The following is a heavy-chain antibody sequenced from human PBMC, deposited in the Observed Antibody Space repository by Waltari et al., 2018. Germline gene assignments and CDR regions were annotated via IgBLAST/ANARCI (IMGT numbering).Heavy chain of an antibody. Sequence: QVQLVQSGYELKKPGASVKVSCKASGYTCTSYARNWVRQARGQGLEWMGWVTASTENPTYAQGFAGRFVFSLDTSVSTAYLQVSSLKAEDTAVYSCARWDYDFWSGSTPDYWGQGTLVTVSS. V-gene: IGHV7-4-1*02. CDR1: GYTCTSYA. CDR2: VTASTENP. CDR3: ARWDYDFWSGSTPDY. J-gene: IGHJ4*02. D-gene: IGHD3-3*01.